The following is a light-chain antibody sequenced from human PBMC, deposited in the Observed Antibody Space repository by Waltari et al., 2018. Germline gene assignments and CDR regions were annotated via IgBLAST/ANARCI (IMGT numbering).Light chain of an antibody. J-gene: IGLJ3*02. V-gene: IGLV4-69*01. CDR1: SGHSSHV. Sequence: QLVLTQSPSASASLGASVKLTCTLSSGHSSHVTAWLQQQPEKGPRYLMKVNSDGSHNKGDEIPDRFSGSSSGAERYLTISSLQSEDEADYYCQTGGHGTWVFGGGTKLTVL. CDR3: QTGGHGTWV. CDR2: VNSDGSH.